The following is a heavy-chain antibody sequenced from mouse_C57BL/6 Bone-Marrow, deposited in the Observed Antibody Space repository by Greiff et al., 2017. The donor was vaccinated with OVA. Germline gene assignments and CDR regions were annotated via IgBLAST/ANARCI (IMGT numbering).Heavy chain of an antibody. CDR1: GFTFNTYA. D-gene: IGHD4-1*01. CDR3: VRDLGTGTWGAWFAY. V-gene: IGHV10-3*01. Sequence: EVMLVESGGGLVQPKGSLKLSCAASGFTFNTYAMHWVRQAPGKGLEWVARIRSKSSTYATYYADSVKDRFTISRDDSQSMLYLKRNNLKTEDTAMYYCVRDLGTGTWGAWFAYWGQGTLVTVSA. J-gene: IGHJ3*01. CDR2: IRSKSSTYAT.